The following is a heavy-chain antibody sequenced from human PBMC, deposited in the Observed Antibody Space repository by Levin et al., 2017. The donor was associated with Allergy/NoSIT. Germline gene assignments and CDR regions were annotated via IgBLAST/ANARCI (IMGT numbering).Heavy chain of an antibody. Sequence: GSLRLSCTVSGASINSHYWSWIRQPPGKGLEWIGYIHYSGSTIYSPSLRGRVTISKDTSKNQIYLNLRSVTAADTAIYYCARSARGAHWGQGTLVTVSA. CDR3: ARSARGAH. V-gene: IGHV4-59*11. CDR2: IHYSGST. J-gene: IGHJ4*02. CDR1: GASINSHY. D-gene: IGHD1-26*01.